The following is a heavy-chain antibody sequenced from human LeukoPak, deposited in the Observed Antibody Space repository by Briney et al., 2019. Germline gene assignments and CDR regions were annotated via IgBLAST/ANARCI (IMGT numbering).Heavy chain of an antibody. CDR2: IWYDGSNK. Sequence: RLSCAASGYTFSSYGMHWVRQAPGKGVEWVAXIWYDGSNKYYADSVKGRFTISRDNSKNTLYLQMNSLRAEDTAVYYCARKDVDTAMVPKAGYYYYGMDVWGKGTTVTVSS. V-gene: IGHV3-33*01. CDR1: GYTFSSYG. D-gene: IGHD5-18*01. CDR3: ARKDVDTAMVPKAGYYYYGMDV. J-gene: IGHJ6*04.